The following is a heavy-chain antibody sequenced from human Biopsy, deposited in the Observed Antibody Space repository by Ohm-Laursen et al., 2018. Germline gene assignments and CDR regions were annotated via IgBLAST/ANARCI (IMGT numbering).Heavy chain of an antibody. CDR3: ARGMRYCTNAVCYKSGSGSYYRYYYGMDV. Sequence: GTLSLTCVVYVGSFSGCYWSWIRQPPGKGLEWIGEIKHSGSTNYNPSLKSRVTISVDTSKNQFSLKLSSVTAADTAVYYCARGMRYCTNAVCYKSGSGSYYRYYYGMDVWGQGTTVTVSS. J-gene: IGHJ6*02. CDR1: VGSFSGCY. CDR2: IKHSGST. V-gene: IGHV4-34*01. D-gene: IGHD2-8*01.